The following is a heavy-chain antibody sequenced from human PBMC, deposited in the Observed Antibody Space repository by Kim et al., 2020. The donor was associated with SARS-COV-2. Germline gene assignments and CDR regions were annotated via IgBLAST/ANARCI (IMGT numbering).Heavy chain of an antibody. V-gene: IGHV3-15*01. CDR2: IKSKTDGGTT. J-gene: IGHJ3*02. CDR3: TTDPENWNHWAFDI. Sequence: GGSLRLFCAASGFTFSNAWMSWVRQAPGKGLEWVGRIKSKTDGGTTDYAAPVKGRFTISRDDSKNTLYLQMNSLKTEDTAVYYCTTDPENWNHWAFDIWGQGTMVTVSS. D-gene: IGHD1-1*01. CDR1: GFTFSNAW.